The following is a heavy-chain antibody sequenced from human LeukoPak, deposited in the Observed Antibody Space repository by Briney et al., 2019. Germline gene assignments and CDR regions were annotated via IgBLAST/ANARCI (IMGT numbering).Heavy chain of an antibody. Sequence: PSETLSLTCTVSGGSISSYYWSWIRQPPGKGLEWIGYIYYSGSTNYNPSLKSRVTISVDTSKNQFSLKLSSVTAADTAVYYCARPSLNYYYGMDVWGQGTTVTVSS. J-gene: IGHJ6*02. V-gene: IGHV4-59*01. CDR1: GGSISSYY. CDR3: ARPSLNYYYGMDV. CDR2: IYYSGST.